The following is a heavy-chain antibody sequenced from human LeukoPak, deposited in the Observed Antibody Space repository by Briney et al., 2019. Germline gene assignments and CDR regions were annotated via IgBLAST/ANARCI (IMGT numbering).Heavy chain of an antibody. CDR3: ARARTLGGSGRGNWFDP. Sequence: SETLSLTCTVSGGSISSYYWSWIRQPAGKGLEWIGRIYTSGSTNYNPSLKSRVTMSVDTSKNQFSLKLSSVTAADTAVYYCARARTLGGSGRGNWFDPWGQGTLVTVSS. V-gene: IGHV4-4*07. D-gene: IGHD3-10*01. CDR1: GGSISSYY. CDR2: IYTSGST. J-gene: IGHJ5*02.